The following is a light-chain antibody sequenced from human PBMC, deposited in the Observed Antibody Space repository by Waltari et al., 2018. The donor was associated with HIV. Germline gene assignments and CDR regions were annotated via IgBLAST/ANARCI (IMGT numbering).Light chain of an antibody. CDR1: RSYLGIYDL. Sequence: HSALPQLPSVPGSPGQSITIPCIGTRSYLGIYDLFSWYQQHPGKAPKVMIYEVSKRPSGVSNRFSGSKSGNTASLIISGLQAEDEADYYCCSYASGSTFVFGTGTKVTVL. V-gene: IGLV2-23*02. CDR3: CSYASGSTFV. J-gene: IGLJ1*01. CDR2: EVS.